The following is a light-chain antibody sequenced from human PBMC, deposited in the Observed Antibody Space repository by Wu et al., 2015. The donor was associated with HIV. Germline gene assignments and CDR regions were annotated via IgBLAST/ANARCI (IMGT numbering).Light chain of an antibody. CDR3: QQYGSSSIT. CDR2: GAY. V-gene: IGKV3-20*01. CDR1: QPVSSSH. J-gene: IGKJ5*01. Sequence: EVVLTQSPGTLALSPGERATLSCRASQPVSSSHLAWYQQKPGQAPRLLIYGAYTRTTGIPDRFSGSGSGTDYTLIISRLEPEDFAVYYCQQYGSSSITFGQGTRLEIK.